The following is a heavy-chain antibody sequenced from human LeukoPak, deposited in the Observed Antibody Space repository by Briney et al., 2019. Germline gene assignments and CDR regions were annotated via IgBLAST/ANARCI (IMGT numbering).Heavy chain of an antibody. CDR2: IRLDGSNK. D-gene: IGHD4-11*01. CDR3: AKGVTYSFDY. V-gene: IGHV3-30*02. J-gene: IGHJ4*02. Sequence: AGGSLRLSCAASAFTFSSCGMHWVRQAPGKGLEWVAFIRLDGSNKYYADSVKGRFTISRDSSKKTLYLQMNSLRAEDTSVYYCAKGVTYSFDYWGQGTLVTVSS. CDR1: AFTFSSCG.